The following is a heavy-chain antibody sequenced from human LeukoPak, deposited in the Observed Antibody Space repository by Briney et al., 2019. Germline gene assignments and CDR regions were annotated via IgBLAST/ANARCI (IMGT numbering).Heavy chain of an antibody. J-gene: IGHJ4*02. Sequence: GESLKISCKGSGYSFVAYYIAWVRQMPGKGLEWMGIIYPRDSNTRYSPSFQGQVAISADKSLNTAYLQWSSLKASDTAMYYCARHAESGSGTYYNVDYWGQGILVTVSS. CDR2: IYPRDSNT. V-gene: IGHV5-51*01. D-gene: IGHD3-10*01. CDR1: GYSFVAYY. CDR3: ARHAESGSGTYYNVDY.